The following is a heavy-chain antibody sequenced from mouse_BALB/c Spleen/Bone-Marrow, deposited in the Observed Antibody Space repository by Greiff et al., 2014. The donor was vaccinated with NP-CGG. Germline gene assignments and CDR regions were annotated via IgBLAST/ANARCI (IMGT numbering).Heavy chain of an antibody. CDR1: GFNIKDTY. V-gene: IGHV14-3*02. CDR3: AMYYYGSSLFAY. CDR2: IDPANGNT. Sequence: EVKLQESGAELVKPGASVKLSCTASGFNIKDTYMHWVKQRPEQGLEWIGRIDPANGNTKYDPKFQGKATITADTSSNTAYLQLSSLTSEDTAVYYWAMYYYGSSLFAYWGQGTLVTVSA. J-gene: IGHJ3*01. D-gene: IGHD1-1*01.